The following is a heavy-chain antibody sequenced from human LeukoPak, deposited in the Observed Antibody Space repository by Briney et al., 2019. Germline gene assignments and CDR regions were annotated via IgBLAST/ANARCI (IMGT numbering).Heavy chain of an antibody. V-gene: IGHV4-30-2*01. Sequence: SQTLSLTCAVSGGSISSGGYSWSWIRQPPGKGLEWIGYIHHSGSTYYTPSLRSRVTISVDTSKNQFSLKLSSVTAADTAVYYCARERSPSHFDYWGQGTLVTVSS. D-gene: IGHD2-2*01. CDR2: IHHSGST. CDR3: ARERSPSHFDY. CDR1: GGSISSGGYS. J-gene: IGHJ4*02.